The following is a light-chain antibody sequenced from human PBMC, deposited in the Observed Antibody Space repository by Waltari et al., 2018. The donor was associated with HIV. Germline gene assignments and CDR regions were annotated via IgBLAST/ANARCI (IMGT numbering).Light chain of an antibody. V-gene: IGLV4-60*02. CDR1: SGHSGYF. Sequence: QPVVPQSSSASASLGSLVKPPCPLSSGHSGYFLAWPQPKPGKAPRYLLKVDAGGGIYNEGTGVPGRFSGSSSGADRYLIISNLQFEDEGDYYCETWDSSTWVFGGGTKLTVL. CDR2: VDAGGGIY. CDR3: ETWDSSTWV. J-gene: IGLJ3*02.